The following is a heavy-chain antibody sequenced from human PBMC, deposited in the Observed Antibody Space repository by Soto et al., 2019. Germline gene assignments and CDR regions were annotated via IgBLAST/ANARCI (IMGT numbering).Heavy chain of an antibody. Sequence: QVQLQQWGAGLLKPSETLSLTCAVYGGSLSGYYWTWSRQPPGKGLEWIGESSHSGTTNYHPSLKSRGTISVDTSKNQFSLRLSSVTAADTAVYYCARANWFDPWGQGTLVTVSS. V-gene: IGHV4-34*02. CDR2: SSHSGTT. CDR1: GGSLSGYY. J-gene: IGHJ5*02. CDR3: ARANWFDP.